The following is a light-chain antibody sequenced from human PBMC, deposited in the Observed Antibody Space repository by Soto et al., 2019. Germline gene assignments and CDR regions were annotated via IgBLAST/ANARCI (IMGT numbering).Light chain of an antibody. CDR1: SSDVGGYNY. CDR3: CSYAGSYSLV. CDR2: DVS. V-gene: IGLV2-11*01. J-gene: IGLJ3*02. Sequence: QSVLTQPRSVSGSPGQSVTISCTGTSSDVGGYNYVSWYQQHPGKAPKLIIYDVSKRPSGVPDRFSGSKSGNTASLTISGLQAEDEADYHCCSYAGSYSLVFGGGTKVTVL.